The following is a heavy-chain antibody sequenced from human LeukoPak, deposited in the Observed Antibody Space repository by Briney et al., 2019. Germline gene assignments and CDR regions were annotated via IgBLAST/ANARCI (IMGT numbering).Heavy chain of an antibody. V-gene: IGHV3-43*02. D-gene: IGHD1-26*01. CDR2: ISGDGGST. CDR1: GFAFSSFA. J-gene: IGHJ4*02. Sequence: PGGSLRLSCAASGFAFSSFAMHWVRQAPGKGLEWVSLISGDGGSTYYADSVKGRFTISRDNSKNSLYLQMNSLRTEDTALYYCAKDPGELNLGYWGQGTLVTVSS. CDR3: AKDPGELNLGY.